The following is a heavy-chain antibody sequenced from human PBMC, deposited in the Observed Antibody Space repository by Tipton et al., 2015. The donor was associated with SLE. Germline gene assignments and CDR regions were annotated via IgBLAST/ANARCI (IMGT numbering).Heavy chain of an antibody. J-gene: IGHJ5*02. CDR3: AGTRYCSGGSCSSWVDP. CDR1: GYTFTSYA. V-gene: IGHV7-4-1*02. Sequence: QSGPEVKKPGASVKVSCKASGYTFTSYAMNWVRQAPGQGLEWMGWINTHTGNPTYAQGFTGRFVFSLDTSVSTAYLQISSLKAEDTAVYYCAGTRYCSGGSCSSWVDPWGQGTLVTVSS. D-gene: IGHD2-15*01. CDR2: INTHTGNP.